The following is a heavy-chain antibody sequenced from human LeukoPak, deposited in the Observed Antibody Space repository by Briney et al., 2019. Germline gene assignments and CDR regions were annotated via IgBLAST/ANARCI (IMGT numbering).Heavy chain of an antibody. CDR3: AKDRSSVWYDAFEI. CDR2: ISGSGGST. V-gene: IGHV3-23*01. J-gene: IGHJ3*02. CDR1: GFTFSSYA. Sequence: GGSLRLSCAASGFTFSSYAMSWVRQAPGKGLEWVSSISGSGGSTYYSDSVKGRFTISRDTSKNTLYLQLNSLRAEDTAVYYCAKDRSSVWYDAFEIWGQGTVVIVSS. D-gene: IGHD6-19*01.